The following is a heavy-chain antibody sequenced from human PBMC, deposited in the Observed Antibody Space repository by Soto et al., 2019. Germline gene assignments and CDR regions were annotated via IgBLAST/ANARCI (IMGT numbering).Heavy chain of an antibody. CDR1: GFTFDTYG. J-gene: IGHJ4*02. D-gene: IGHD3-3*01. CDR3: AKPPHFDSWSGYNHYFDY. CDR2: ISGSGGST. Sequence: EVQLLESGGDLVQTGGSLRLSCAAAGFTFDTYGMSWVRQAPGKGLEWVAGISGSGGSTHYANSVKGRFTISRDNSKYTLHFQMSSLRAEDTAVYFCAKPPHFDSWSGYNHYFDYWGQGTLVTVCS. V-gene: IGHV3-23*01.